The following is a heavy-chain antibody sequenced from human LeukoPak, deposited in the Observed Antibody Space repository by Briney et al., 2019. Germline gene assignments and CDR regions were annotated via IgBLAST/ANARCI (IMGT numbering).Heavy chain of an antibody. Sequence: SETLSLTCDVYGGSFSDYHWTWIRQPPGKGLEWIGEIDHSGSTNYNPSLKSRVSISADTSKNQFSLKMRSVTAADTAVYYCARPYYYYMDVWGKGTTVTVSS. CDR3: ARPYYYYMDV. CDR1: GGSFSDYH. J-gene: IGHJ6*03. CDR2: IDHSGST. V-gene: IGHV4-34*01.